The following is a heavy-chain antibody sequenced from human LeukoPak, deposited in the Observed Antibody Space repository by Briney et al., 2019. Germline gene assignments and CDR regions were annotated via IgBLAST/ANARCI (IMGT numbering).Heavy chain of an antibody. D-gene: IGHD6-13*01. CDR2: INWNGGST. CDR1: GFTFDDYG. CDR3: ARDMEQQLENWFDP. J-gene: IGHJ5*02. Sequence: PGGSLRLSCAASGFTFDDYGMSWVRQAPGKGLEWVSGINWNGGSTGYADSVKGRFTISRDNAKNSLYLQMNSLRAEDTALYHCARDMEQQLENWFDPWGQGTLVTVSS. V-gene: IGHV3-20*01.